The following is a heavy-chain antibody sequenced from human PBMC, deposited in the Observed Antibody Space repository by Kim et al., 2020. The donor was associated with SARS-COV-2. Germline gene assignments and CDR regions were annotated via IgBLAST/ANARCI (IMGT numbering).Heavy chain of an antibody. CDR2: IWYDGSNQ. Sequence: GGSLRLSCAASRLTFSNYGMHWVRQAPGKGLEWVALIWYDGSNQDYAESVKGRFTISRDNSKNTLYLQMNSLRAEDTAVYYCAASVEGDSSSWYGSGGYSLDVWGQGTTVTISS. V-gene: IGHV3-33*01. CDR1: RLTFSNYG. D-gene: IGHD6-13*01. CDR3: AASVEGDSSSWYGSGGYSLDV. J-gene: IGHJ6*02.